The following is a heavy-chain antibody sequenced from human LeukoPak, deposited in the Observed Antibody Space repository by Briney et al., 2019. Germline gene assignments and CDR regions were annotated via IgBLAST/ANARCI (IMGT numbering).Heavy chain of an antibody. V-gene: IGHV3-43*02. D-gene: IGHD4-17*01. J-gene: IGHJ5*02. CDR3: ARRPTVTTPLTA. CDR1: GLPIADFA. CDR2: ISGDGVST. Sequence: TGGSLRLSCVASGLPIADFAMHWVRQAPGKGLEWVSLISGDGVSTFYADSVKGRFTISRDNAKNSLYLQMNSLRAEDTAVCYCARRPTVTTPLTAWGQGTLVTVSS.